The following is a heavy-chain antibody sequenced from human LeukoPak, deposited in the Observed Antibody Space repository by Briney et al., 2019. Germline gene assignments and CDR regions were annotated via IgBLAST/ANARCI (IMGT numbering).Heavy chain of an antibody. CDR3: ARLYTHYDSSGYYYEDY. CDR2: ITPIFGTA. CDR1: GYTFTSYG. J-gene: IGHJ4*02. Sequence: ASVKVACKAAGYTFTSYGISWVRQAPGQGLEWMGGITPIFGTAKYAQNFQGRVSIAADRSTSTAYMELSSLRSEDTAVYYCARLYTHYDSSGYYYEDYWGQGTLVTVSS. V-gene: IGHV1-69*06. D-gene: IGHD3-22*01.